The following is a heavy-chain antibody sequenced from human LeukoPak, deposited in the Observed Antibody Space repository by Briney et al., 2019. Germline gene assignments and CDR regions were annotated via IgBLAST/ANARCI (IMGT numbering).Heavy chain of an antibody. CDR2: IYYSGST. CDR1: GGFISSYY. CDR3: ARSGYCSGGSCYSGVNWFDP. D-gene: IGHD2-15*01. J-gene: IGHJ5*02. Sequence: SETLSLTCTVSGGFISSYYWSWIRQPPGKGLEWIGYIYYSGSTNYNPSLKSRVTISVDTSKNQFSLKLSSVTAADTAVYYCARSGYCSGGSCYSGVNWFDPWGQGTLVTVSS. V-gene: IGHV4-59*01.